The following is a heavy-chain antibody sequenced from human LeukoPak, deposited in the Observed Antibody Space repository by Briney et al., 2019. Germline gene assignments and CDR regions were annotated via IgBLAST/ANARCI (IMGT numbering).Heavy chain of an antibody. V-gene: IGHV3-11*01. CDR1: GFTFSDYY. J-gene: IGHJ4*02. D-gene: IGHD6-19*01. CDR3: ASPIIAVAGPDY. Sequence: GGSLRLSCAASGFTFSDYYMSWIRQAPGKGLEWVSYISSSGSTIYYADSVKGRFTISRDNAKNSLYLQMNGLRAEDTAVYYCASPIIAVAGPDYWGQGTLVTVSS. CDR2: ISSSGSTI.